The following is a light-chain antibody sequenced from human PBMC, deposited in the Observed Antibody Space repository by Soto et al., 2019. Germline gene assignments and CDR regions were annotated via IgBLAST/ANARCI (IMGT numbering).Light chain of an antibody. J-gene: IGKJ5*01. Sequence: EIVLTQSPGTLSLSPGERATLSCRASQSVSSYLAWYQQKPGQAPRLLIYDASNRATGIPARFSGSGSGTDFTLTISSLQNEDFAVYYCQQRSNWTITFGQGTRLEIK. CDR3: QQRSNWTIT. CDR1: QSVSSY. CDR2: DAS. V-gene: IGKV3-11*01.